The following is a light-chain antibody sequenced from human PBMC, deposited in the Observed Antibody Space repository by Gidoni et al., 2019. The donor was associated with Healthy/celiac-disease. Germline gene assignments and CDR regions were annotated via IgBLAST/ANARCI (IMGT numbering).Light chain of an antibody. CDR1: QSVSSY. J-gene: IGKJ4*01. Sequence: EIVLTQSPATLFLTPGERATLSCRASQSVSSYLAWYQQKPGQAPRLLIYDAANRATGIPARFRGSGSGTDFARAISSLEPEDFAVYYCQQRSNWLTFGGGTKVEIK. V-gene: IGKV3-11*01. CDR3: QQRSNWLT. CDR2: DAA.